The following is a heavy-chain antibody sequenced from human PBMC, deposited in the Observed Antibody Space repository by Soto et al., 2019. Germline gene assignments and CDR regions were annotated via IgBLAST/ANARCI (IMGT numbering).Heavy chain of an antibody. CDR2: IHYSGST. CDR1: GGSPSPYY. Sequence: ASETLSLPRTVSGGSPSPYYWSWFRQPPGKGLEWIGYIHYSGSTNYNPSLKSRVTISVDTSKNQFSLKLSSVTAADTAVYYCAREIDYGDYYFDYWGQGTLVTVSS. D-gene: IGHD4-17*01. J-gene: IGHJ4*02. CDR3: AREIDYGDYYFDY. V-gene: IGHV4-59*01.